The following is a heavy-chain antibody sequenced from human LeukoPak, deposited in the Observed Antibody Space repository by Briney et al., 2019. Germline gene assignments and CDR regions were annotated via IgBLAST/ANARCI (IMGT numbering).Heavy chain of an antibody. CDR2: ISYDGSNK. CDR3: AKGGDMDYGDYY. J-gene: IGHJ4*02. CDR1: GFTFSSYA. Sequence: GRSLRLSCAASGFTFSSYAMHWVRQAPGKGLEWVAVISYDGSNKYYADSVKGRFTISRDNSKNTLYLQMNSLRAEDTAVYYCAKGGDMDYGDYYWGQGTLVTVSS. D-gene: IGHD4-17*01. V-gene: IGHV3-30-3*01.